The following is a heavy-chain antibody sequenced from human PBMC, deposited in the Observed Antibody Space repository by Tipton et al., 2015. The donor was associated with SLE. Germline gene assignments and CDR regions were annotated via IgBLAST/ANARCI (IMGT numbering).Heavy chain of an antibody. Sequence: TLSLTCTVSGASVARIDSYWAWIRQPPGKGLEWIGIIHYSGIYLYNPSLESRITISVDTSKNQFSLKLNSVTAADTGVYYCARQRLVPAGIGEVGPWGQGLLVTVSS. CDR1: GASVARIDSY. CDR3: ARQRLVPAGIGEVGP. CDR2: IHYSGIY. V-gene: IGHV4-39*07. J-gene: IGHJ5*02. D-gene: IGHD2-2*01.